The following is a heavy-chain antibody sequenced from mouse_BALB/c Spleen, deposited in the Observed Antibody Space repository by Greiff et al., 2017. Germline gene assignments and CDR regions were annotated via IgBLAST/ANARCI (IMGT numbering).Heavy chain of an antibody. CDR3: ARELGRYFDY. CDR1: GFTFTDYY. CDR2: IRNKANGYTT. D-gene: IGHD4-1*01. V-gene: IGHV7-3*02. Sequence: EVKLVESGGGLVQPGGSLRLSCATSGFTFTDYYMSWVRQPPGKALEWLGFIRNKANGYTTEYSASVKGRFTISRDNSQSILYLQMNTLRAEDSATYYCARELGRYFDYWGQGTTLTVSS. J-gene: IGHJ2*01.